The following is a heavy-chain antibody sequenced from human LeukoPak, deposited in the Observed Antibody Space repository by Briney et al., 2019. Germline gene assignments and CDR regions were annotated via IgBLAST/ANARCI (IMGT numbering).Heavy chain of an antibody. CDR2: IYYSGST. D-gene: IGHD2-2*01. V-gene: IGHV4-61*08. CDR3: ARVREYQLLEMDV. CDR1: GGSISSGGYS. Sequence: SQTLSLTCAVSGGSISSGGYSWSWIRQPPGKGLEWIGYIYYSGSTNYNPSLKSRVTISVDTSKNQFSLKLSSVTAADTAVYYCARVREYQLLEMDVWGKGTTVTISS. J-gene: IGHJ6*04.